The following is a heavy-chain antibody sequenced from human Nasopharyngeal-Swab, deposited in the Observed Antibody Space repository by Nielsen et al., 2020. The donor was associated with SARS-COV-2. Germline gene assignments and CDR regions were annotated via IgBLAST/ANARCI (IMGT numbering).Heavy chain of an antibody. J-gene: IGHJ6*02. CDR2: INAGNGNT. D-gene: IGHD3-22*01. CDR3: ARYYREGSGYFYYGMDV. CDR1: GYTFTSYA. V-gene: IGHV1-3*01. Sequence: ASVKVSCKASGYTFTSYAMRWVRQAPGQRLEWMGWINAGNGNTKFSQKFQGRVTITRDTSASTAYMELSSLRSEDTAVYYCARYYREGSGYFYYGMDVWGQGTTVTVSS.